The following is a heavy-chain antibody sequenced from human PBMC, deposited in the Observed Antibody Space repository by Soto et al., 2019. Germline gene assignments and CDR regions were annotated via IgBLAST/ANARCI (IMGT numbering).Heavy chain of an antibody. V-gene: IGHV1-46*02. CDR3: ARDQTYCTGGTCYPWFDP. J-gene: IGHJ5*02. CDR2: INPSGGST. D-gene: IGHD2-15*01. CDR1: GHTFNNYY. Sequence: QVQLVQSGAEVKKPGASVKVSCKASGHTFNNYYMHWVRQAPGQGLEWMGIINPSGGSTKYAEKFPGRVTMTRDTSTSTVYMEMNSLTSEDTAVYYCARDQTYCTGGTCYPWFDPWGQGTLVTVSS.